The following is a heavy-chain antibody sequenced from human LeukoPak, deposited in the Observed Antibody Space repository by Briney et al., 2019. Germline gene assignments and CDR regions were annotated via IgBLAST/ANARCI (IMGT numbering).Heavy chain of an antibody. CDR1: GGSISSYY. Sequence: PSETLSLTCTVSGGSISSYYWSWIRQPPGKGLEWIGYIYTSGSTNYNPSLKSRVTISVDTSKNQFSLKLSSVTAADTAVYYCASGGFGVTAAMDVWGKGTTVTVSA. CDR3: ASGGFGVTAAMDV. V-gene: IGHV4-4*09. D-gene: IGHD3-10*01. J-gene: IGHJ6*04. CDR2: IYTSGST.